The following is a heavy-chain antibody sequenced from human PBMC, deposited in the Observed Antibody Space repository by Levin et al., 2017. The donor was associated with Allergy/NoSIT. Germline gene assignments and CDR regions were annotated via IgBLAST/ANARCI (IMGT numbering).Heavy chain of an antibody. D-gene: IGHD5-18*01. CDR1: GFTFDDYA. CDR2: ISWNSGSI. V-gene: IGHV3-9*01. Sequence: PGGSLRLSCAASGFTFDDYAMHWVRQAPGKGLEWVSGISWNSGSIGYADSVKGRFTISRDNAKNSLYLQMNSLRAEDTALYYCAKDAGYSYGQADYWGQGTLVTVSS. J-gene: IGHJ4*02. CDR3: AKDAGYSYGQADY.